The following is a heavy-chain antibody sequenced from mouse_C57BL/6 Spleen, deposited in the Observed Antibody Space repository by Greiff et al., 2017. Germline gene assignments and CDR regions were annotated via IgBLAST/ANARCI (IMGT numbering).Heavy chain of an antibody. D-gene: IGHD2-5*01. CDR2: ISSGSSTI. CDR3: ARSSNYVYYYAMDY. CDR1: GFTFSDYG. Sequence: EVQLVESGGGLVKPGGSLKLSCAASGFTFSDYGMHWVRQAPEKGLEWVAYISSGSSTIYYADTVKGRFTISRDNAKNTLFLQMTSLRSEDTAMYYCARSSNYVYYYAMDYWGQGTSVTVSS. V-gene: IGHV5-17*01. J-gene: IGHJ4*01.